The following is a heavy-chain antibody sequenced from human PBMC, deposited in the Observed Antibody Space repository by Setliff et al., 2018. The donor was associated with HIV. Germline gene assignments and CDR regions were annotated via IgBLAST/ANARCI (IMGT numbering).Heavy chain of an antibody. CDR1: GGSFSGY. CDR2: INHSGNT. J-gene: IGHJ4*02. CDR3: ARWPPHRSSDYDQEYYFDY. D-gene: IGHD3-22*01. Sequence: SETLSLTCAVYGGSFSGYWSWIRQSPGKGLEWLGEINHSGNTHYDPSLKSRLTISVDTSKNQFSLKLSSVTAADTAVYYCARWPPHRSSDYDQEYYFDYWGQGTLVTVSS. V-gene: IGHV4-34*01.